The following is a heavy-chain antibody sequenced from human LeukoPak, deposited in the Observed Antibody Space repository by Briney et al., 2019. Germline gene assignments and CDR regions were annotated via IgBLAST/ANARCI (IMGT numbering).Heavy chain of an antibody. CDR3: ARQASSCSGGTCYSVGWFDP. Sequence: PGGSLRLSCAASGFTVSTNYMSWVRQAPGKGLEWVSVIYSDGTTYYADSVKARFTISRDNSKNTLYLQMNSLRVEDTAVYYCARQASSCSGGTCYSVGWFDPWGQGTLVTVPS. CDR2: IYSDGTT. CDR1: GFTVSTNY. V-gene: IGHV3-66*04. D-gene: IGHD2-15*01. J-gene: IGHJ5*02.